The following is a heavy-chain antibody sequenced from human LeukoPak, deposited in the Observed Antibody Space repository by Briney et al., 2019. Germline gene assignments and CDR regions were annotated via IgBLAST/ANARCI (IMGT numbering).Heavy chain of an antibody. J-gene: IGHJ4*02. Sequence: GASVKVSCKASGGTFSSYAISWVRQAPGQGLEWMGGIIPIFGTANYAQKFQGRVTITADESTSTAYMELSSLRSEDTAVYYCARDPRGRDSSSSGVGFDYWGQGTLVTVSS. CDR1: GGTFSSYA. CDR3: ARDPRGRDSSSSGVGFDY. V-gene: IGHV1-69*13. D-gene: IGHD6-6*01. CDR2: IIPIFGTA.